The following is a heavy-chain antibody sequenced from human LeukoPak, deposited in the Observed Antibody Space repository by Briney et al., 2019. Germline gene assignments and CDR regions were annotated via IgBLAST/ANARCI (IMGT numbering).Heavy chain of an antibody. D-gene: IGHD3-22*01. CDR3: AKDGYYDSSAYYYVRYFDL. J-gene: IGHJ2*01. CDR2: IYSGGNT. CDR1: GFTVSRNY. Sequence: GGSLRLSCAASGFTVSRNYMSWVRQAPGKGLECVSVIYSGGNTYYTDSVKGRFTISRDNSKNTLYLQMNSLRAEDTAVYYCAKDGYYDSSAYYYVRYFDLWGRGTLVTVSS. V-gene: IGHV3-66*01.